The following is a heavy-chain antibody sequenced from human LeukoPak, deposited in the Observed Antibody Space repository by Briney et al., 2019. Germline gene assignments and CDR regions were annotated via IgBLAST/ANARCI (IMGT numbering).Heavy chain of an antibody. CDR1: GGSISSGSYY. Sequence: SETLSLTCTVSGGSISSGSYYWSWIRQPAGKGLEWIGRIYTSGSTNYNPSLKSRVTISVDTSKNQFSLKLSSVTAADTAVYYCARAVFYYDSSDDGAFDYWGQGTLVTVSS. V-gene: IGHV4-61*02. CDR3: ARAVFYYDSSDDGAFDY. D-gene: IGHD3-22*01. J-gene: IGHJ4*02. CDR2: IYTSGST.